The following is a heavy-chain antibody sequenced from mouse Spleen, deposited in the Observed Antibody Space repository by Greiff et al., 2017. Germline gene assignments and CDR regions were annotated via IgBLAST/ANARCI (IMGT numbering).Heavy chain of an antibody. Sequence: DVMLVESGGGLVKLGGSLKLSCAASGFTFSSYAMSWVRQTPEKRLEWVATISSGGGNTYYPDSVKGRFTISRDNAKNTLYLQMSSLKSEDTAMYYCARRGNYYFDYWGQGTTLTVSS. CDR2: ISSGGGNT. V-gene: IGHV5-9*01. J-gene: IGHJ2*01. CDR1: GFTFSSYA. D-gene: IGHD2-1*01. CDR3: ARRGNYYFDY.